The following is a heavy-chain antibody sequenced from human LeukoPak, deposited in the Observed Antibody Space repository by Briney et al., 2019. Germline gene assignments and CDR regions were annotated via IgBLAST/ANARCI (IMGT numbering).Heavy chain of an antibody. D-gene: IGHD2-2*01. CDR1: GFTFDIYG. CDR2: INHSGST. J-gene: IGHJ3*02. V-gene: IGHV4-34*01. Sequence: PGGSLRLSCAASGFTFDIYGMSWIRQPPGKGLEWIGEINHSGSTNYNPSLKSRVTISVDTSKNQFSLKLSSVTAADTAVYYCARAPFVSVVVPAAKGGDAFDIWGQGTMVTVSS. CDR3: ARAPFVSVVVPAAKGGDAFDI.